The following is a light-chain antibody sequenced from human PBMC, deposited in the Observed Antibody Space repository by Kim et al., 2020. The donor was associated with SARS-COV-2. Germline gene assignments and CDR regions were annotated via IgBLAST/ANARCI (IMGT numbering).Light chain of an antibody. CDR2: LEGSGSY. CDR3: ETWDSNTWV. J-gene: IGLJ3*02. V-gene: IGLV4-60*03. CDR1: SGHSNYT. Sequence: QPVLTQSSSASASLGSSVKLTCTLSSGHSNYTIAWHQQQPGKAPRYLMKLEGSGSYNKGSGVPDRFSGSSSGADRYLTISNLQSEDEADYYCETWDSNTWVFGGGTKLTVL.